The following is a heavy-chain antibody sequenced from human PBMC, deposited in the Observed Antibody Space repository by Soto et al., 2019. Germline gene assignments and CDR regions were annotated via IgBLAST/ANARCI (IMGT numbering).Heavy chain of an antibody. CDR3: AKGGPGIAVAGTGYFQH. D-gene: IGHD6-19*01. CDR1: GFTFSSYA. Sequence: EVQLLESGGGLVQPGGSLRLSCAASGFTFSSYAMSWVRQAPGKGLEWVSGISGSGDSTYYADSVKGRFTISRDNSKKTLYLQMNSLRAEDTAVYYCAKGGPGIAVAGTGYFQHWGQGTLVTVSS. CDR2: ISGSGDST. J-gene: IGHJ1*01. V-gene: IGHV3-23*01.